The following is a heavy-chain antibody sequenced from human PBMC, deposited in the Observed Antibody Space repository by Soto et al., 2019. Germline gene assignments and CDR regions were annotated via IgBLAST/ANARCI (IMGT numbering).Heavy chain of an antibody. Sequence: SETLSLTCTVSGGSISSGDYYWSWIRQPPGKGLEWIGYIYYSGSTYYNPSLKSRVTISVDTSKNQFSLKLSSVTAADTAVYYCARVKGVPGPGDHDYWGQGTLVTVSS. CDR3: ARVKGVPGPGDHDY. D-gene: IGHD4-17*01. CDR2: IYYSGST. V-gene: IGHV4-30-4*01. CDR1: GGSISSGDYY. J-gene: IGHJ4*02.